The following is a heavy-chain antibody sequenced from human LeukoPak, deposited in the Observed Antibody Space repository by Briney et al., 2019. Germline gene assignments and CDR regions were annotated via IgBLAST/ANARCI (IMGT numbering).Heavy chain of an antibody. CDR3: ARVLRYDSSGYSPERSYYFDY. CDR1: GFTFDDYG. J-gene: IGHJ4*02. Sequence: GGSLRPSCAASGFTFDDYGMSWVRQAPGKGLEWVSGINWNGGSTGYADSVKGRFTISRDNAKNSLYLQMNSLRAEDTALYYCARVLRYDSSGYSPERSYYFDYWGQGTLVTVSS. CDR2: INWNGGST. D-gene: IGHD3-22*01. V-gene: IGHV3-20*04.